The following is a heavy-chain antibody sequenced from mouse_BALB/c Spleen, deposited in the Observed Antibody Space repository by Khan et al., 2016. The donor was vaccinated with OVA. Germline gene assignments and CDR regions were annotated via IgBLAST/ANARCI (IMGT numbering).Heavy chain of an antibody. Sequence: VELVESGPGLVAPSQSLSITCTVSGFSLTGYGVNWVRQTPGKGLEWLGMIWGDGSTDYNSALKSRLTLSKDNSKSQVFLKMNSLQTDDTARYYVARAYDSNYREAMDYWGHGTSVTGSS. CDR3: ARAYDSNYREAMDY. D-gene: IGHD2-5*01. CDR2: IWGDGST. CDR1: GFSLTGYG. V-gene: IGHV2-6-7*01. J-gene: IGHJ4*01.